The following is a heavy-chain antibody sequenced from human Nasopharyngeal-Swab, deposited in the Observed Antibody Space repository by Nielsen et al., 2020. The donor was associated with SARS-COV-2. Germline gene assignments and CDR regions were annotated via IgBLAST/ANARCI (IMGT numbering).Heavy chain of an antibody. CDR2: ISGSGGST. J-gene: IGHJ4*02. CDR3: ANGDPVRKHFDY. CDR1: GFTFSSYG. V-gene: IGHV3-23*01. D-gene: IGHD3-10*01. Sequence: GESLKISCAASGFTFSSYGMHWVRQAPGKGLEWVSAISGSGGSTYYADSVKGRFTISRDNSKNTLYLQMNSLRAEDTAVYYCANGDPVRKHFDYWGQGTLVTVSS.